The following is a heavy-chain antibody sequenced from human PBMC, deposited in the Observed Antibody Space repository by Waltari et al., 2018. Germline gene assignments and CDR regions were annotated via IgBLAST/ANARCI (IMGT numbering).Heavy chain of an antibody. J-gene: IGHJ2*01. CDR3: ASSVVVTASYFDL. CDR2: INPNSGGT. D-gene: IGHD2-21*02. CDR1: GYTFTDYY. Sequence: QVQLVQSGAEVKKPGASVKVSCKASGYTFTDYYMHWVRRAPGQGLEWMGWINPNSGGTNYAQKFQGRVTMTRDTSITTAYMELSRLRSDDTAVYYCASSVVVTASYFDLWGRGTLVTVSS. V-gene: IGHV1-2*02.